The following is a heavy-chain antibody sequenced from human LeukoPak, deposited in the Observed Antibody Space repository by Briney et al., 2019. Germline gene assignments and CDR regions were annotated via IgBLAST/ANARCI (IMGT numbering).Heavy chain of an antibody. D-gene: IGHD3-9*01. CDR1: GHTFTGHY. V-gene: IGHV1-2*06. CDR3: ARDDILTGNYPPFDF. Sequence: ASVKVSCKPSGHTFTGHYIHWVRQAPGQGLEWMGRINPRTGGTNYAPRFQGRVTLISDASISTAYMELSRLRSDDTAVYYCARDDILTGNYPPFDFWGQGTLVTVSS. CDR2: INPRTGGT. J-gene: IGHJ4*02.